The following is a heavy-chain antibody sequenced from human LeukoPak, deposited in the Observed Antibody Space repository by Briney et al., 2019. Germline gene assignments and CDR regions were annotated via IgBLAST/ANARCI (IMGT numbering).Heavy chain of an antibody. J-gene: IGHJ4*02. Sequence: PGGSLRLSCAASGFTFSSYGMPWVRQAPGKGLEWVANIKEDGSEKYYGDSVTGRFTISRDNAKSSLYLLMNSLRAEDTAVYYCARVEVVTAIYFDYWGQGTLVTVSS. CDR1: GFTFSSYG. CDR2: IKEDGSEK. CDR3: ARVEVVTAIYFDY. V-gene: IGHV3-7*01. D-gene: IGHD2-21*02.